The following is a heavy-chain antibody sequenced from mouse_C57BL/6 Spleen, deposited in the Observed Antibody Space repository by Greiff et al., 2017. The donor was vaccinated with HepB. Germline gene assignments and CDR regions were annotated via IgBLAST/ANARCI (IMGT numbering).Heavy chain of an antibody. D-gene: IGHD4-1*01. V-gene: IGHV2-2*01. CDR2: IWSGGST. CDR1: GFSLTSYG. Sequence: QVQLQQSGPGLVQPSQSLSITCTVSGFSLTSYGVHWVRQSPGKGLEWLGVIWSGGSTDYNAAFISRLSISKDNSKSQVFFKMNSLQADDTAIYDCAREGVNWVFAYWGQGTLVTVSA. J-gene: IGHJ3*01. CDR3: AREGVNWVFAY.